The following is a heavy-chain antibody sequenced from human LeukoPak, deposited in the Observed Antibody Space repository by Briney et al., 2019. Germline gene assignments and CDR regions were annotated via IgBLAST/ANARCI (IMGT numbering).Heavy chain of an antibody. D-gene: IGHD2-2*01. CDR3: AKAHIVVVPAARVFDY. V-gene: IGHV3-53*01. CDR2: IYSGGST. CDR1: GFTVSSNY. Sequence: GGSLRLSCAASGFTVSSNYMSWVRQAPGKGLEWVSVIYSGGSTYYADSVKGRFTISRDNSKNTLYLQMNSLRAEDTAVYYCAKAHIVVVPAARVFDYWGQGTLVTVSS. J-gene: IGHJ4*02.